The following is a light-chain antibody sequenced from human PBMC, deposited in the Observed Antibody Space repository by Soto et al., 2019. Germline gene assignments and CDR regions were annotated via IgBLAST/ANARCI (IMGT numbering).Light chain of an antibody. CDR3: QVYGHSPL. Sequence: EIVLTQSPDSLSLSPGERASLSCRASQRVGSSFLAWYQQIPGQAPRLLKYGTSNRATGIPDRFSGSGFGTDFTLTVSRVEPEDSAVYYCQVYGHSPLFGQGTKLEI. V-gene: IGKV3-20*01. CDR1: QRVGSSF. CDR2: GTS. J-gene: IGKJ2*01.